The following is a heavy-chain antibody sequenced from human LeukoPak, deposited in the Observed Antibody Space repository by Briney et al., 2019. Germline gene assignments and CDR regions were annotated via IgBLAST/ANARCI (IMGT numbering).Heavy chain of an antibody. CDR3: ANVWGVVVAARF. CDR1: GGSISSYY. J-gene: IGHJ6*04. V-gene: IGHV3-23*01. Sequence: ETLSLTCTVSGGSISSYYWSWVRQAPGKGLEWVSAISGSGGSTYYADSVKGRFTISRDNSKNTLYLQMNSLRAEDTAVYYCANVWGVVVAARFWGKGTMVTVSS. CDR2: ISGSGGST. D-gene: IGHD2-15*01.